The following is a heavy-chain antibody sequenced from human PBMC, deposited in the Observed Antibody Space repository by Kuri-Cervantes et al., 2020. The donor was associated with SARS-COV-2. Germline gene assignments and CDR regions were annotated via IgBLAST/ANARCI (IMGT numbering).Heavy chain of an antibody. CDR3: ARGRPTEAPGTSIWFDP. CDR1: GYTFTDYY. J-gene: IGHJ5*02. CDR2: INPKSGFT. V-gene: IGHV1-2*02. Sequence: ASVKVSCKASGYTFTDYYMHWVRQAPGQGLEWMGWINPKSGFTNYAQNFQGRVTMTRDTSITTGYMDLRRLRSDDTAVYYCARGRPTEAPGTSIWFDPWGQGTLVTVSS. D-gene: IGHD1-1*01.